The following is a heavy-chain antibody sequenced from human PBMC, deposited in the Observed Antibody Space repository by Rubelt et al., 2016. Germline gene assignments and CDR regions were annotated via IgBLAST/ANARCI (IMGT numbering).Heavy chain of an antibody. CDR2: ISYDGSNK. CDR3: AKVAIAAPTLDY. CDR1: GFTFSSYA. V-gene: IGHV3-30*04. Sequence: QLGMRGGGLVQPGGSLRLSCAASGFTFSSYAMHWVRQAPGKGLEWVAVISYDGSNKYYADSVKGRFTISRDNSKNTLYLQMNSLRAEDTAVYYCAKVAIAAPTLDYWGQGTLVTVSS. D-gene: IGHD6-13*01. J-gene: IGHJ4*02.